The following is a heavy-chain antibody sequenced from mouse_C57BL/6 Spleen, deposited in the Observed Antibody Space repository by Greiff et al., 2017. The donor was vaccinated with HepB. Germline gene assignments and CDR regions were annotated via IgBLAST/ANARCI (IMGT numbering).Heavy chain of an antibody. D-gene: IGHD1-1*01. CDR2: INPGSGGT. Sequence: VQLQQSGAELVRPGTSVKVSCKASGYAFTNYLIEWVKQRPGQGLEWIGVINPGSGGTNYNEKFKGKATLTADKSSSTAYMQLSSLTSEDSAVYFCARSEPYYYGSSDYDAMDHWGQGTSVTVSS. CDR1: GYAFTNYL. CDR3: ARSEPYYYGSSDYDAMDH. V-gene: IGHV1-54*01. J-gene: IGHJ4*01.